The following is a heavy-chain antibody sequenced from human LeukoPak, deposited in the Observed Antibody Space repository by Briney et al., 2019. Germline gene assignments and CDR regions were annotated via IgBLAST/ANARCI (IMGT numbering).Heavy chain of an antibody. J-gene: IGHJ4*02. CDR2: INWNGDST. CDR3: ARVSVAGTDY. V-gene: IGHV3-20*04. CDR1: GFTFDDYG. D-gene: IGHD6-19*01. Sequence: GGSLRLSCAASGFTFDDYGMTWVRQAPGKGLEWVSGINWNGDSTDYADSVKGRFTISRDNAKNSLYLQMNSLRAEDTALYYCARVSVAGTDYWGQGTLVTVSS.